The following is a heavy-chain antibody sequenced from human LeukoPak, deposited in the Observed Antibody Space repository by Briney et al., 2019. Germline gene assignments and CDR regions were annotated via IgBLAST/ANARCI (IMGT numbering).Heavy chain of an antibody. CDR2: IRSKANSYAT. D-gene: IGHD1-1*01. V-gene: IGHV3-73*01. Sequence: GGSLRLSCAASGFTFSGSAMHWVRQASGEGLEWVGRIRSKANSYATAYAASVKGRFTISRDDSKNTAYLQKNSLKTEDTAVYYCTTRPPTSGMDVWGKGTTVTVSS. CDR3: TTRPPTSGMDV. CDR1: GFTFSGSA. J-gene: IGHJ6*04.